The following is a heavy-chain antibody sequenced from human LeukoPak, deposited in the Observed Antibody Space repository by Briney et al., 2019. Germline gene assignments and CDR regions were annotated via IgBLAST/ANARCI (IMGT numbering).Heavy chain of an antibody. CDR1: GFTFSSYE. Sequence: GGSLRLSCAASGFTFSSYEMNWVRQAPGKGLEWVSYISSSSSTIYYADSVKGRFTISRDNAKNSLYLQMNSLRAEDTAVYYCARTWGTTGFNGNDFDYWGQGTLVTVSS. J-gene: IGHJ4*02. CDR3: ARTWGTTGFNGNDFDY. CDR2: ISSSSSTI. D-gene: IGHD4-17*01. V-gene: IGHV3-48*01.